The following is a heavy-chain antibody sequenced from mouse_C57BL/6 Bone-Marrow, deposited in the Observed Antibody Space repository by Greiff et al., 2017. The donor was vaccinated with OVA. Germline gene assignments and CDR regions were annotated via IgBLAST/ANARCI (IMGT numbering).Heavy chain of an antibody. CDR1: GYAFSSYW. J-gene: IGHJ2*01. D-gene: IGHD2-1*01. CDR2: IYPGDGDT. Sequence: QVQLKQSGAELVKPGASVKISCKASGYAFSSYWLNWVKQRPGKGLEWIGQIYPGDGDTNYNGKFKGKAKLTADKSTSTAYMQLSSLTSEDSAVYFCARNYPFDYWGQGTTLTVSS. CDR3: ARNYPFDY. V-gene: IGHV1-80*01.